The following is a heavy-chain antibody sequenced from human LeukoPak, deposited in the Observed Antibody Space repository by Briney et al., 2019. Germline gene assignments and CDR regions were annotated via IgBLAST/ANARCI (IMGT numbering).Heavy chain of an antibody. J-gene: IGHJ4*02. CDR3: AKGPRDGSGRSGYYFDY. CDR2: ISYDGSNK. D-gene: IGHD3-3*01. Sequence: GGSLRLSCAASGFTFSSYGMHWVRQAPGKGLEWVAVISYDGSNKYYADSVKGRFTISRDNSKNTLYLQMNSLRAEDTAVYYCAKGPRDGSGRSGYYFDYWGQGTLVTVSS. CDR1: GFTFSSYG. V-gene: IGHV3-30*18.